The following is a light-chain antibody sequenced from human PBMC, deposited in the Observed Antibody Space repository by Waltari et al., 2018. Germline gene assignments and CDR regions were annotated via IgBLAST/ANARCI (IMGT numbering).Light chain of an antibody. Sequence: YQHLPGTAPKRLICIKTHRPSGVPDRVSGSKSGTSASLAISGLQSDDEADYYCSSWDDSLKAVVFGGGTKLTVL. CDR3: SSWDDSLKAVV. V-gene: IGLV1-44*01. J-gene: IGLJ2*01. CDR2: IKT.